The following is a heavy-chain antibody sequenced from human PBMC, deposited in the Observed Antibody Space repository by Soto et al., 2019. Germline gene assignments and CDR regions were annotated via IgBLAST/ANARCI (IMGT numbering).Heavy chain of an antibody. Sequence: EMQLVESGGGLVQPGGSLRLSCAASGFTFSTYSMNWVRQAPGKGLEWISYITSSSTTIFYADSVKGRFTISRDNAKNSLYLQMNSLRDEDTSVYYCARDNGIAGSFDPWGQGTLVTASS. CDR3: ARDNGIAGSFDP. J-gene: IGHJ5*02. V-gene: IGHV3-48*02. CDR2: ITSSSTTI. CDR1: GFTFSTYS. D-gene: IGHD6-13*01.